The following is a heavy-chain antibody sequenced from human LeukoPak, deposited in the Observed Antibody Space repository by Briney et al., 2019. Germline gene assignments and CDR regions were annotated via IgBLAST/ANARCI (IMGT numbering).Heavy chain of an antibody. CDR1: GFTFSYYD. CDR2: ISSSGTTM. Sequence: AGGSLRLSCAASGFTFSYYDMSWIRQAPGKGLECVSFISSSGTTMHYADSVRGRFTISRDNAENSLYLHMSSLRPEDTAVYYCVRELDWSGVYFDYWGQGAVVTVSS. V-gene: IGHV3-48*03. CDR3: VRELDWSGVYFDY. J-gene: IGHJ4*02. D-gene: IGHD2-21*01.